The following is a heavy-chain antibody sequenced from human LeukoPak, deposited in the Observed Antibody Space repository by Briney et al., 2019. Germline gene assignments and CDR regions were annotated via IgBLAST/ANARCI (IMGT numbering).Heavy chain of an antibody. CDR3: ARDLVGGSSY. J-gene: IGHJ4*02. Sequence: ASVKVSCEASGYTLTYYYMHWVRRAPGQGLEWMGWINPNSGGTNYAPKFQGRVTMTRDTAISTAYMELSRLTSDDTAIYYCARDLVGGSSYWGQGTLVTVSS. CDR1: GYTLTYYY. CDR2: INPNSGGT. V-gene: IGHV1-2*02. D-gene: IGHD1-26*01.